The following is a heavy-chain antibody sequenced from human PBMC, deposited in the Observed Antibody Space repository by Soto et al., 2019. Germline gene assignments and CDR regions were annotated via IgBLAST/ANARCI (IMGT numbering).Heavy chain of an antibody. CDR1: GFTFSSYA. J-gene: IGHJ4*02. D-gene: IGHD3-10*01. V-gene: IGHV3-23*01. CDR2: ISGSGGST. Sequence: GGSLRLSCAASGFTFSSYAMSWVRQAPGKGLEWVSAISGSGGSTYYADSVKGRFTISRDNSKNTLYLQMNSLRAEDTAVYYCAKDQHKGVYYYGSGSHDYWGQGTLVTVSS. CDR3: AKDQHKGVYYYGSGSHDY.